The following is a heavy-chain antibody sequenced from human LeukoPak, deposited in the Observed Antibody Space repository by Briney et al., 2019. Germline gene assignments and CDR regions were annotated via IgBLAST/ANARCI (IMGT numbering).Heavy chain of an antibody. CDR1: GGSISSGGYY. D-gene: IGHD6-19*01. CDR3: ARGRQWLERDY. V-gene: IGHV4-61*08. Sequence: SETLSLTCTVSGGSISSGGYYWSWIRQHPGKGLEWIGYIYYSGSTYYNPSLMSRVTISVGTSKNQFSLKLSSVTAADTAVYYCARGRQWLERDYWGQGTLVTVSS. CDR2: IYYSGST. J-gene: IGHJ4*02.